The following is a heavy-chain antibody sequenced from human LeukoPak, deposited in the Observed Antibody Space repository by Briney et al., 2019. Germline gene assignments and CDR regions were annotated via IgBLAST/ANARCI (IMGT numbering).Heavy chain of an antibody. CDR2: ISGGGKT. J-gene: IGHJ4*02. V-gene: IGHV3-53*01. D-gene: IGHD3-22*01. CDR1: GFTVTNHY. Sequence: GGSLRLSCSASGFTVTNHYMNWVRQAPGKGLEWVSVISGGGKTYYADSVKGRFTISRDNSKTTVYLHMNSLRGEDTAVYYCAXXXIQHIPYYDTSGNPFYFDSWGQGTLVTVSS. CDR3: AXXXIQHIPYYDTSGNPFYFDS.